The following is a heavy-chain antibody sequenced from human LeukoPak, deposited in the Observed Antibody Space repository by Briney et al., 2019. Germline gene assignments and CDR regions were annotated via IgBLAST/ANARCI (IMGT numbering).Heavy chain of an antibody. D-gene: IGHD3-10*01. Sequence: SETLSLTCAVYGGSFSGYYWSWIRQPPGKGLEWIGEINHSGSTNYNPSLKSRVTISVDRSKNQFSLKLNSVTAADTAVYYCARSGSGSYGYYYYGMDVWGQGTTVTVSS. J-gene: IGHJ6*02. CDR2: INHSGST. CDR1: GGSFSGYY. V-gene: IGHV4-34*01. CDR3: ARSGSGSYGYYYYGMDV.